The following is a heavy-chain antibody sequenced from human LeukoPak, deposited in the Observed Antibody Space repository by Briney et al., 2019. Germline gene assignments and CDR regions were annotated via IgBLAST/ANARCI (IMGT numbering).Heavy chain of an antibody. D-gene: IGHD4-23*01. CDR2: IYYTGST. J-gene: IGHJ4*02. Sequence: SGTLSLTCTVSGGSISSGDYFWSWIRQPPGKGLEWIGYIYYTGSTYYNPSLKSRVTISVDTSKNQFSLRLSSVTAADTAVYYCVRETTTVVTFDYWGQGTLVTVSS. V-gene: IGHV4-30-4*08. CDR3: VRETTTVVTFDY. CDR1: GGSISSGDYF.